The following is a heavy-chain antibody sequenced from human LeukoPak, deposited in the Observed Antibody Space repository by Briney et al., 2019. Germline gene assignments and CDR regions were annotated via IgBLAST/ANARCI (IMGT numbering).Heavy chain of an antibody. CDR3: AKQVSYYYGSGSRNNWFDP. J-gene: IGHJ5*02. CDR2: ISYDGSNK. D-gene: IGHD3-10*01. V-gene: IGHV3-30*18. Sequence: GGSLRLSCAASGFTFSSYGMHWVRQAPGKGLEWVAVISYDGSNKYYADSVKGRFTISRDNSKNTLYLQMNSLRAEDTAVYYCAKQVSYYYGSGSRNNWFDPWGQGTLVTVSS. CDR1: GFTFSSYG.